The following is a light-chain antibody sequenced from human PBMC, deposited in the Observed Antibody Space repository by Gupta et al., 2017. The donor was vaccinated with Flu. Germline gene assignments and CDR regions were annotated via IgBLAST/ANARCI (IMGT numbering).Light chain of an antibody. CDR3: GTWDNSLNFARV. Sequence: QSVLTQPPSVSAAPGQKVTISCFGSPSNIGANYVSWYQQLPGTAPRLLIYENNKRPSGIPDRFSGSKSGTSATLDITELQTGDEADYYCGTWDNSLNFARVFGGGTRLTVL. V-gene: IGLV1-51*02. J-gene: IGLJ3*02. CDR1: PSNIGANY. CDR2: ENN.